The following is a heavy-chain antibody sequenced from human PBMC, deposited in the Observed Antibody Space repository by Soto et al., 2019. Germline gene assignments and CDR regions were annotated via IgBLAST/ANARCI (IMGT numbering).Heavy chain of an antibody. J-gene: IGHJ6*02. D-gene: IGHD3-10*01. CDR3: AREHMVRGVIDYYYYGMDV. CDR2: ISAYNGNT. CDR1: GYTFTSYG. Sequence: GASVKVSCKASGYTFTSYGISWVRQAPGQGLEWMGWISAYNGNTNYAQKRQGRVTMTTDTSTSTAYMELRSLRSDDTAVYYCAREHMVRGVIDYYYYGMDVWGQGTTVTVSS. V-gene: IGHV1-18*04.